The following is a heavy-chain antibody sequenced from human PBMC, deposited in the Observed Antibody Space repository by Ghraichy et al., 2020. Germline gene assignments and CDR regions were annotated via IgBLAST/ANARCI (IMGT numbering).Heavy chain of an antibody. CDR3: AITGGYSSSRGYAY. Sequence: TLSLTCTVSGGSISSYYWSWIRQPPGKGLEWVWYIYYSGSTNYNPSIKSRVNISVDTSKNQLCLKLNSVTAADTAVYYCAITGGYSSSRGYAYWGQGTLVTVSS. CDR1: GGSISSYY. V-gene: IGHV4-59*01. J-gene: IGHJ4*02. CDR2: IYYSGST. D-gene: IGHD6-13*01.